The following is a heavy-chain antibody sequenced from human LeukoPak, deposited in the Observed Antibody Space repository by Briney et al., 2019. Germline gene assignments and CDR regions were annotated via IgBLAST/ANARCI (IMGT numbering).Heavy chain of an antibody. CDR3: GRGGSVTAIDY. D-gene: IGHD2-21*02. J-gene: IGHJ4*02. Sequence: PGGSLRLSCAASGFTFSSYGMHWVRQAPGKGLEWVAVIWYDGSDKYYAHTVQGRFTISRDNSKITLYLQMNSLRAEDTAVYYCGRGGSVTAIDYWGQGTLVTVSS. V-gene: IGHV3-33*01. CDR2: IWYDGSDK. CDR1: GFTFSSYG.